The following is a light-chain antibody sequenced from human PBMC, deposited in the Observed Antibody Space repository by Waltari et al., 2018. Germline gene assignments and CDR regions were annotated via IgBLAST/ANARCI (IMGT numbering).Light chain of an antibody. Sequence: EIVLTQSPAILSLSPGERASLSCRASQSVTNYLAWYQQKPGQAPRLLIYDTSNRATGIPARFSGSGFGTDFTLTISSLEPEDFAVYDCQQRRDWPLTFGGGTKVEIK. V-gene: IGKV3-11*01. CDR3: QQRRDWPLT. CDR2: DTS. CDR1: QSVTNY. J-gene: IGKJ4*01.